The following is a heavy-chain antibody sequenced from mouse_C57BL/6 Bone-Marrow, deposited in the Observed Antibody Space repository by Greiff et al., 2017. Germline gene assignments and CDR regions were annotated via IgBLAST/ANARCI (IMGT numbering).Heavy chain of an antibody. D-gene: IGHD6-2*01. CDR1: GYTFTDYY. Sequence: EVKLVESGPELVKPGASVKISCKASGYTFTDYYMNWVKQSHGKSLEWIGDINPNNGGTSYNQKFKGKATLTVDKSSSTAYMELRSLTSEDSAVYYCARGDLFYAMDYWGQGTSVTVSS. CDR2: INPNNGGT. CDR3: ARGDLFYAMDY. J-gene: IGHJ4*01. V-gene: IGHV1-26*01.